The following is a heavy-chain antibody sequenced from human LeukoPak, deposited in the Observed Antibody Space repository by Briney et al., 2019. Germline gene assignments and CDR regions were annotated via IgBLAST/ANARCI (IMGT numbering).Heavy chain of an antibody. CDR3: ALLTGDGPDAFDI. V-gene: IGHV1-24*01. CDR1: GYTLTELS. CDR2: FDPEDGET. D-gene: IGHD7-27*01. J-gene: IGHJ3*02. Sequence: ASVKVSCKVSGYTLTELSMHWVRQAPGKGLEWMGGFDPEDGETIYAQKFQGRVTITADKSTSTAYMELSSLRSEDTAVYYCALLTGDGPDAFDIWGQGTMVTVSS.